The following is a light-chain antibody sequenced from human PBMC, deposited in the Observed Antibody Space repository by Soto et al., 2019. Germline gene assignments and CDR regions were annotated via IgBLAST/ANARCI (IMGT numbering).Light chain of an antibody. J-gene: IGKJ4*01. CDR3: QKYNSALGVT. Sequence: DIQMTQSPSSLSASVGDRVTITCRASQGISNYLAWYQQKPGKVPKLLIYAASTLQSGVPSRFSGSGSGTDFTLTISSLQPEDVATYYCQKYNSALGVTFGGGTKVEI. CDR1: QGISNY. V-gene: IGKV1-27*01. CDR2: AAS.